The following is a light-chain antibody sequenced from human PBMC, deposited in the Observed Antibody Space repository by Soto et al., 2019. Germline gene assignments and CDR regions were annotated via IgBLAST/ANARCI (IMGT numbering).Light chain of an antibody. CDR3: SSYTSSRTPYV. CDR1: SSDGGGYNY. J-gene: IGLJ1*01. CDR2: DVS. V-gene: IGLV2-14*01. Sequence: SALTQPASVSGSPGHSITIFCTGTSSDGGGYNYVSWYQQHPGQAPKLMVYDVSNRPSGVSNRFSAPKSGNPAPLTISGLQAEDGADYYCSSYTSSRTPYVFGTGPKVTVL.